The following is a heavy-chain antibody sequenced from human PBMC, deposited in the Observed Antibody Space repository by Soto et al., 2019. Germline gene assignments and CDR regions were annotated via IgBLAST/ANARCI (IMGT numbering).Heavy chain of an antibody. D-gene: IGHD6-19*01. V-gene: IGHV3-20*04. CDR1: GFNFEEYG. CDR3: ARGDIAVAVSSDY. J-gene: IGHJ4*02. CDR2: SNWDGDDT. Sequence: EVHLVESGGRMVRPGVSLRLSCAASGFNFEEYGMTGVRQAPGKGLEWVAGSNWDGDDTGYADSVQGRFTISRDNAKKFLYLQMNSLRVEDTALYYCARGDIAVAVSSDYWGQGTLVTVSS.